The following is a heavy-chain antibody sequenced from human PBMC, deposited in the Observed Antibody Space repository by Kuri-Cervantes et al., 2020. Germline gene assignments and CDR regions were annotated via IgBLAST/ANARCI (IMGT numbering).Heavy chain of an antibody. D-gene: IGHD4-17*01. Sequence: GESLKISCAASGFTFSSYGIHWVRQAPGKGLEWVAVIWYDGSNKYYADPVKGRFTISRDNSKNTLYLQMNRLRAEDTAVYYCAKATNYGDQHFDYWGQGTLVTVSS. CDR1: GFTFSSYG. CDR3: AKATNYGDQHFDY. J-gene: IGHJ4*02. V-gene: IGHV3-33*06. CDR2: IWYDGSNK.